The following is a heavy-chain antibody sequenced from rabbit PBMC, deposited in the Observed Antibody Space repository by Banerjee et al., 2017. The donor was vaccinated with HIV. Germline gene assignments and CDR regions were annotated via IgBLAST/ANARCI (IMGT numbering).Heavy chain of an antibody. D-gene: IGHD6-1*01. CDR1: GFSFSSNYY. J-gene: IGHJ4*01. CDR3: ASAGVVVYGWSIYFKL. CDR2: IYTSSGST. Sequence: QSLEESGGGLVTSGGYLTLTCTASGFSFSSNYYMCWVRQAPGKGLELIACIYTSSGSTWYASWAKGRFTISSTSSPTVTLQMTSLTAADTATYFCASAGVVVYGWSIYFKLWGPSTLVTVS. V-gene: IGHV1S40*01.